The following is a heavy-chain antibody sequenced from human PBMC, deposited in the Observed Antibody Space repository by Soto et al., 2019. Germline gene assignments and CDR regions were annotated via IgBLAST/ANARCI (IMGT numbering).Heavy chain of an antibody. CDR3: AKDPGTIAG. Sequence: GGSLRLSCAASGFTFSSYGMHWVRQAPGKGLEWVAVISYDGSNKYYADSVKGRFTISRDNSKNTLYLQMNSLRAEDTAVYYCAKDPGTIAGGGQGTLVTVSS. V-gene: IGHV3-30*18. CDR1: GFTFSSYG. J-gene: IGHJ4*02. D-gene: IGHD1-26*01. CDR2: ISYDGSNK.